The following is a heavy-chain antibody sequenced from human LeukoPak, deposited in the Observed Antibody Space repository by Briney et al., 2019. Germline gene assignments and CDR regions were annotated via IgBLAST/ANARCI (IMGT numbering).Heavy chain of an antibody. CDR3: ARGGSVSYLPYYYYYMDV. V-gene: IGHV1-2*02. D-gene: IGHD3-10*01. CDR2: INPNTGDT. CDR1: GYTFTGYY. Sequence: ASVKVSCKASGYTFTGYYMHWVRQAPGQGLEWMGWINPNTGDTNYAQEFQGRVTMTRDTSITTAYMELSRLRSDDTAVYYCARGGSVSYLPYYYYYMDVWGKETTVTISS. J-gene: IGHJ6*03.